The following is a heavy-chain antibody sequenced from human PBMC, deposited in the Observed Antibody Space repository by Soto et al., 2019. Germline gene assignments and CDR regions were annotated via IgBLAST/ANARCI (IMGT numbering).Heavy chain of an antibody. V-gene: IGHV4-30-2*01. D-gene: IGHD4-17*01. CDR2: IYHSGST. Sequence: QLQLQESGSGLVKPSQNLSLTCAVSGGSISSGGYSCNWIRQPPGKGLEWIGYIYHSGSTYYNLSLKSRVTISVDKSKNEFSMKLSSVTAADTAVYYCARGMTTVTTFDYWGQGTLVTVSS. J-gene: IGHJ4*02. CDR1: GGSISSGGYS. CDR3: ARGMTTVTTFDY.